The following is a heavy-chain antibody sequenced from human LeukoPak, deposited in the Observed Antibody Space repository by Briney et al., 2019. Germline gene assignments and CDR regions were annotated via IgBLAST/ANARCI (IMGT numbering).Heavy chain of an antibody. V-gene: IGHV3-48*01. Sequence: GGSLRLSCAASGFTFSSYSMNWVRQAPGKGLEWVSYISSSSSTIYYADSVKGRFTISRDNAKNSLYLQMNSLRAEDTAVYYCARALAVAGSVGGLVDWGQGTLVTVSS. D-gene: IGHD6-19*01. J-gene: IGHJ4*02. CDR1: GFTFSSYS. CDR2: ISSSSSTI. CDR3: ARALAVAGSVGGLVD.